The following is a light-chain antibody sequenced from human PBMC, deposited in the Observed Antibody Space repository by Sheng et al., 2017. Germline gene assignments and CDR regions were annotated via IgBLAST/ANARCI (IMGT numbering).Light chain of an antibody. V-gene: IGKV3-20*01. CDR3: QKYGISPRT. J-gene: IGKJ1*01. Sequence: EIVVTQSPATLSVSLGERVTLSCRASQDVRTNLAWYQQSPGQAPRLFIHEASRRVTGIPDRFSGSGSGTDFTLTISRLEPEDFAVYYCQKYGISPRTFGQGTKVEIK. CDR1: QDVRTN. CDR2: EAS.